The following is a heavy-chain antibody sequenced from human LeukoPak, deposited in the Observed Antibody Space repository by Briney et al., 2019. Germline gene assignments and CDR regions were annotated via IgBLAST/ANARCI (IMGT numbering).Heavy chain of an antibody. CDR1: GFIPSDYY. J-gene: IGHJ6*03. Sequence: GGSLRLSCAASGFIPSDYYMSWIRQAPGKGLEWVAYISTNDRTTYYADSVKGRFTISRDNAKNSLYLQMNSLRAEDTAVYYCARGLGDYYYYMDVWGKGPRSPSP. V-gene: IGHV3-11*04. CDR2: ISTNDRTT. CDR3: ARGLGDYYYYMDV. D-gene: IGHD3-3*01.